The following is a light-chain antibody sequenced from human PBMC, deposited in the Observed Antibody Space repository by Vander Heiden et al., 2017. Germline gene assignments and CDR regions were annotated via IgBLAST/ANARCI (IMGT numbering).Light chain of an antibody. CDR2: WAS. J-gene: IGKJ4*01. Sequence: DIVMTQSPDSLAVSLGERATINCKSSQSVLYSSNNKNYLAWYQQKPGQPPKLLIYWASTRESGVPDRFSGSGSGTDFTLTISSLQAEDVAVHYCQQYYSTPSTFGGGTKVEIK. CDR3: QQYYSTPST. V-gene: IGKV4-1*01. CDR1: QSVLYSSNNKNY.